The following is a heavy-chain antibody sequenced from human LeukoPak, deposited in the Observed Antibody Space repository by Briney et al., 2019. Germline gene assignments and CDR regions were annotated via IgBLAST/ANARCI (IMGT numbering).Heavy chain of an antibody. CDR2: INPNSGDT. D-gene: IGHD6-13*01. J-gene: IGHJ5*02. CDR1: GYTFTSYY. Sequence: ASVKVSCKASGYTFTSYYMHWVRQAPGQGLEWMGWINPNSGDTNYAQKFQGRVTMTRDTSTSTAYMELSRLRSDDTAVYYCAREGVAAGGAWFDPWGQGTLVTVSS. V-gene: IGHV1-2*02. CDR3: AREGVAAGGAWFDP.